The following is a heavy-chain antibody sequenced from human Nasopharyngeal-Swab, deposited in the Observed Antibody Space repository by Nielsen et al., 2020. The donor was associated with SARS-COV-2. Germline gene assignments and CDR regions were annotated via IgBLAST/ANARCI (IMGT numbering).Heavy chain of an antibody. V-gene: IGHV3-30*18. Sequence: VRQATGKGLEWVAVISYDGSNKYYADSVKGRFTISRDNSKNTLYLQMNSLRVEDTAVYYCAKDLDNSNYGNYYYYYYYMDVWGKGTTVTVSS. CDR3: AKDLDNSNYGNYYYYYYYMDV. J-gene: IGHJ6*03. CDR2: ISYDGSNK. D-gene: IGHD4-11*01.